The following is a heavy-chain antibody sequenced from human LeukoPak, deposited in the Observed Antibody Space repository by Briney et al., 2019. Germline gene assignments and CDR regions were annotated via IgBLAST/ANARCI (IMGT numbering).Heavy chain of an antibody. D-gene: IGHD3-10*01. Sequence: GGSLRLPCTASGFTFSDAWMTWVRQAPGKGLEWVGRIKSKTEGGTTDYAAPVKGRFTISRDDSRNTLFLQLSSLKTEDTAVYYCTTDYGCNTARCWIDYWGQGTLVTVSS. V-gene: IGHV3-15*01. CDR1: GFTFSDAW. CDR2: IKSKTEGGTT. J-gene: IGHJ4*02. CDR3: TTDYGCNTARCWIDY.